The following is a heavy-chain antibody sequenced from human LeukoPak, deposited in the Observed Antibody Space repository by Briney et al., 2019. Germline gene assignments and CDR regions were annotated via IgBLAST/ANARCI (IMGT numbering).Heavy chain of an antibody. D-gene: IGHD5-18*01. CDR1: GFSFTSYW. J-gene: IGHJ4*02. CDR2: IYPGDSDT. V-gene: IGHV5-51*01. CDR3: ARSDKSAMVFWY. Sequence: GESLKISCKGSGFSFTSYWIAWVRQMPGKGLVWMGIIYPGDSDTRYSPSFQGQVTISADKSITTAYLQWSSLKASDTAMYYCARSDKSAMVFWYWGQGTLVSVSS.